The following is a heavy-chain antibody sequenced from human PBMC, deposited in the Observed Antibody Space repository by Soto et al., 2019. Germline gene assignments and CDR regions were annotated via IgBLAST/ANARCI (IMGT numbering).Heavy chain of an antibody. CDR2: IYYTGNT. CDR1: GGSVSSGSYY. D-gene: IGHD2-15*01. J-gene: IGHJ1*01. V-gene: IGHV4-31*03. CDR3: ARIGWSPVYFQH. Sequence: SETLSLTCTVSGGSVSSGSYYWSWIRQHPGRGLEWIGYIYYTGNTYYNPSLKSRLAISVDTSKNQFSLKLSSVTAADTAVYYCARIGWSPVYFQHWGQGTLVTVSS.